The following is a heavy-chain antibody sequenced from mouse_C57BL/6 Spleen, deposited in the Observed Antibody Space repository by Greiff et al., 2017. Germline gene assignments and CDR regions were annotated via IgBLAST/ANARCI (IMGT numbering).Heavy chain of an antibody. Sequence: EVQLQQSGPELVKPGASVKISCKASGYTFTDYYMNWVKQSHGKSLEWIGDINPNNGGTSYNQKFKGKATLTVDKSSSTAYMELRSLTSEDSAVYYCAEIYYEGWGQGTLVTVSA. CDR2: INPNNGGT. J-gene: IGHJ3*01. CDR3: AEIYYEG. V-gene: IGHV1-26*01. D-gene: IGHD2-4*01. CDR1: GYTFTDYY.